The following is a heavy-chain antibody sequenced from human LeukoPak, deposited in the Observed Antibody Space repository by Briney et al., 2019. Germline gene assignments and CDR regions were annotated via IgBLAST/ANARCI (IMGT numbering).Heavy chain of an antibody. CDR1: GYTFTSYY. D-gene: IGHD6-19*01. J-gene: IGHJ4*02. V-gene: IGHV1-46*01. CDR2: INPSDGST. Sequence: ASVKVSCKAPGYTFTSYYIHLVRQAPGQGFEWMAIINPSDGSTTNSQKFQGRVTMTRDTSTSTAYMELRSLRSDDTAVYYCAREGGDYSSGWYAYWGQGTLVTVSS. CDR3: AREGGDYSSGWYAY.